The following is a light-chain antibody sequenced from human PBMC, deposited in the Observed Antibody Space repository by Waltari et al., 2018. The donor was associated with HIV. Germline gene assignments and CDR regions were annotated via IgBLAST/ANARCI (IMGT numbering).Light chain of an antibody. CDR2: WAS. Sequence: DIVMTQSPDSLAVSLGERATIHCKSSQSVLYSSNNKNYLAWYQQKPGQPPKLRIYWASTRESGVPDRCSGSGSGTDFTLTISSLQAEDVAVYYCQQYYSTPWTFGQGTKVEIK. CDR1: QSVLYSSNNKNY. J-gene: IGKJ1*01. CDR3: QQYYSTPWT. V-gene: IGKV4-1*01.